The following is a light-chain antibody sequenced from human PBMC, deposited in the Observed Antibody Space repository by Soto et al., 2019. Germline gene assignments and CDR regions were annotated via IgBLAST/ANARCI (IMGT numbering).Light chain of an antibody. CDR2: EVT. CDR1: ISDVENYKL. CDR3: CSSVGSYV. J-gene: IGLJ1*01. Sequence: QSVLNQPASVSGSPGQSVTISCTATISDVENYKLVSWYQQHPGKAPKLIIYEVTKRPSGVSNRFSGSKSANTASLTISGLQPEDEADYYCCSSVGSYVFGTGTKVTVL. V-gene: IGLV2-23*02.